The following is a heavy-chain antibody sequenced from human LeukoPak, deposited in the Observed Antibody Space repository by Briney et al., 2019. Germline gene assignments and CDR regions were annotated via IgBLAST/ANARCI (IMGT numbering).Heavy chain of an antibody. J-gene: IGHJ4*02. CDR1: GGSVSTYY. CDR3: ARQQQLVRVDY. V-gene: IGHV4-59*08. Sequence: SETPSLTCTVSGGSVSTYYWSWIRQPPGKGLEWIGYIYYSGSTNYNPSLKSRVTISIDTSKNQFSLKLSSVTAADTAVYYCARQQQLVRVDYWGQGILVTVSS. CDR2: IYYSGST. D-gene: IGHD6-13*01.